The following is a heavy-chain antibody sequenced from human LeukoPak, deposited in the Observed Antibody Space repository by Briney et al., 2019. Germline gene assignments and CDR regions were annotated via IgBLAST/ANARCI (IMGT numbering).Heavy chain of an antibody. V-gene: IGHV3-30-3*01. Sequence: GGSLRLSCAASGFTFSSFAMHWVRQAPGKGLEWVAVISYDGSNKYYADSVKGRFTISRDNAKNSLYLQMNSLRAEDTAVYYCARDLPLEGWGQGTLVTVSS. J-gene: IGHJ4*02. CDR3: ARDLPLEG. CDR1: GFTFSSFA. CDR2: ISYDGSNK.